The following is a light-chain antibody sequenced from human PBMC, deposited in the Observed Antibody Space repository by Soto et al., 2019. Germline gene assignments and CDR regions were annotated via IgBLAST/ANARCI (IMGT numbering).Light chain of an antibody. CDR2: GAS. V-gene: IGKV3-15*01. J-gene: IGKJ1*01. Sequence: EIVMTQSPATLSVSPGERATLSCRASQSVSSNLAWYQQKPGQAPRLLIYGASTRATGIPARFSGSGSGTEFTLTISSLQSEDFAVYHCQQYNHWPPPWTFGQGTKVDIK. CDR1: QSVSSN. CDR3: QQYNHWPPPWT.